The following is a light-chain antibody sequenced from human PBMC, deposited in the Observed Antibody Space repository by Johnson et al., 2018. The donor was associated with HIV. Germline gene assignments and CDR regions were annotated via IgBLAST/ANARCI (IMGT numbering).Light chain of an antibody. CDR3: GTWESSLSAGV. CDR1: SSNIGKNS. J-gene: IGLJ1*01. CDR2: ENN. V-gene: IGLV1-51*02. Sequence: QSVLTQPPSVSAAPGQKVTIPCSGSSSNIGKNSVSWYQQLPGTAPKLLIFENNKRPSGIPDRFSCSKSGTSATLGITGLQPGDEADYYCGTWESSLSAGVFGTGTKLTVL.